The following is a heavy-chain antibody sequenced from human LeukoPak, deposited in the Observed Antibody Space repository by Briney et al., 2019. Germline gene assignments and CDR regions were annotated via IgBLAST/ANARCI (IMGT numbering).Heavy chain of an antibody. D-gene: IGHD3-9*01. V-gene: IGHV4-59*05. CDR3: ARQSFDWSAYYYYGMDV. J-gene: IGHJ6*02. Sequence: SETLSLTCTVSGGSISSYYWSWIRQPPGKGLEWIGSIYYSGSTYYNPSLKSRVTISVDTSKNQFSLKLSSVTAADTAVYYCARQSFDWSAYYYYGMDVWGQGTTVTVSS. CDR2: IYYSGST. CDR1: GGSISSYY.